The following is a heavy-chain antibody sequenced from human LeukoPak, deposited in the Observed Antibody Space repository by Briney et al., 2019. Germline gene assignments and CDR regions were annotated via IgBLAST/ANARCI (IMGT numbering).Heavy chain of an antibody. Sequence: GGSLRLSCAVSGFTFSNYDMHWVRQAPGKGLEWVAVISYDGTNKYYADSVKGRSTISRDNSKNTLYLQMNSLRAEDTAVYYCAKLFEYKYGDRGNAMDVWGQGTTVTVSS. V-gene: IGHV3-30*18. CDR3: AKLFEYKYGDRGNAMDV. CDR2: ISYDGTNK. J-gene: IGHJ6*02. CDR1: GFTFSNYD. D-gene: IGHD5-18*01.